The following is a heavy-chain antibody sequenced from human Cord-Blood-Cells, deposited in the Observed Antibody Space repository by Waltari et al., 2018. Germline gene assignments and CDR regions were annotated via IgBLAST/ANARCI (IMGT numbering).Heavy chain of an antibody. Sequence: EVQLVQSGAEVKKPGESLKISCKGSGYSFTSYWIGWVRQMPGKGLEWMGITYPGGADTRDSPSFQGQVTISADKSISTAYLQGSSLKASDTAMYYCARALLRFGIDAFDIWGQGTMVTVSS. J-gene: IGHJ3*02. CDR1: GYSFTSYW. CDR3: ARALLRFGIDAFDI. CDR2: TYPGGADT. D-gene: IGHD5-12*01. V-gene: IGHV5-51*03.